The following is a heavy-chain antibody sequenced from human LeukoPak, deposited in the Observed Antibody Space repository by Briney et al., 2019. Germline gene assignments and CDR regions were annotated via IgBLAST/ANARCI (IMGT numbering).Heavy chain of an antibody. D-gene: IGHD4-17*01. CDR3: ARGEYGDSIPYYFDY. Sequence: SETLSLTCAVYGGSFSGYYWSWIRQPPGKGLEWSGEINHSGSTNYNPSLKSRVTISVDTSKNQFSLKLSSVTAADTAVYYCARGEYGDSIPYYFDYWGQGTLVTVSS. CDR2: INHSGST. J-gene: IGHJ4*02. V-gene: IGHV4-34*01. CDR1: GGSFSGYY.